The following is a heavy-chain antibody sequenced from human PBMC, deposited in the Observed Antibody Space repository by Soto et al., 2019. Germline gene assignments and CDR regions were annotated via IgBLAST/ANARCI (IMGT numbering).Heavy chain of an antibody. D-gene: IGHD5-12*01. V-gene: IGHV3-11*06. Sequence: QVQLVESGGGLVKPGGFLRLSCAASGFTFSDYYMSWIRQAPGKGLEWVSYITSSRSNFTNYADSVKGRFTISRDNAKNSVYLQMDSLRVEDTAVYYCVRDRGYSGFFYWGQGVLVTVSA. CDR3: VRDRGYSGFFY. CDR1: GFTFSDYY. CDR2: ITSSRSNFT. J-gene: IGHJ4*02.